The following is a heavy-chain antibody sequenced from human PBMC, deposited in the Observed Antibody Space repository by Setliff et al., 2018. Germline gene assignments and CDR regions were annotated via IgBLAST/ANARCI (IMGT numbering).Heavy chain of an antibody. V-gene: IGHV1-3*01. CDR2: IHAGSSNT. Sequence: ASVKVSCKASGYSFSSNAFHWVRQAPGQTLEWMGWIHAGSSNTLYSQRFQDRTTISRDTSATTVHMELSSLRSDDTAVYYCARMSTSGPHYDYWGQGTLVTVSS. CDR3: ARMSTSGPHYDY. J-gene: IGHJ4*02. CDR1: GYSFSSNA. D-gene: IGHD2-8*02.